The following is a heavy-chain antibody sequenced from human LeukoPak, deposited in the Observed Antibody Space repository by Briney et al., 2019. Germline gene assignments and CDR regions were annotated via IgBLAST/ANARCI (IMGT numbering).Heavy chain of an antibody. J-gene: IGHJ4*02. CDR3: ARVKYYYGSGSYYTHLIFDY. CDR2: ISSSSSYI. V-gene: IGHV3-21*01. CDR1: GFTFSSYS. D-gene: IGHD3-10*01. Sequence: SGGSLRLSCAASGFTFSSYSMNWVRQPPGKGLEWVSSISSSSSYIYYADSVKGRFTISRDNAKNSLYLQMNSLRAEDTAVYYCARVKYYYGSGSYYTHLIFDYWGQGTLVTVSS.